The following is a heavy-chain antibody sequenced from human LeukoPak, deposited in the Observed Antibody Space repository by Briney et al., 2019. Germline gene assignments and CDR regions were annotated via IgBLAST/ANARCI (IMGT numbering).Heavy chain of an antibody. Sequence: GGSLRLSCAASGFTFDDYAMHWVRQAPGKGLEWVSGISWNSGSIGYADSVRGRFTISRDNAKNSLYLQMNSLRAEDTAVYYCAKGQGRHYYYYGMDVWGQGTTVTVSS. D-gene: IGHD1-1*01. V-gene: IGHV3-9*01. CDR2: ISWNSGSI. J-gene: IGHJ6*02. CDR1: GFTFDDYA. CDR3: AKGQGRHYYYYGMDV.